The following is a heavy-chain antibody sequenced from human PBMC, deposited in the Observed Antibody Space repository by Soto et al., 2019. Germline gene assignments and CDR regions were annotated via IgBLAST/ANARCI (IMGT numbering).Heavy chain of an antibody. V-gene: IGHV1-69*01. CDR1: GGTFGSYA. Sequence: QVQLVQSGAEVKKPGSSVKVSCNASGGTFGSYAFSWVRQAPGQGLEWMGGIIPVSGAAHYAQKLQGRVTITADESTSTAYIELSSLSPQDTAVYYCATALRCRSTSCTLDYWGQGTRVIVSS. D-gene: IGHD2-2*01. J-gene: IGHJ4*02. CDR3: ATALRCRSTSCTLDY. CDR2: IIPVSGAA.